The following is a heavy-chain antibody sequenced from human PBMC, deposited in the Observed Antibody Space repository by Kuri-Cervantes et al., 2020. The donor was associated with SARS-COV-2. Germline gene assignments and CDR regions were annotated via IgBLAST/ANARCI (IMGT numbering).Heavy chain of an antibody. V-gene: IGHV3-30-3*01. CDR3: ARSGCGGDCYWSFDY. CDR2: ISYDGSNK. Sequence: GESLKISCAASGFTFSSYAMHWVRQAPGKGLEWVAVISYDGSNKYYADSVKGRFTISRDNAKNSLYLQMNSLRAEDTAVYYCARSGCGGDCYWSFDYWGQGTLVTDSS. J-gene: IGHJ4*02. D-gene: IGHD2-21*01. CDR1: GFTFSSYA.